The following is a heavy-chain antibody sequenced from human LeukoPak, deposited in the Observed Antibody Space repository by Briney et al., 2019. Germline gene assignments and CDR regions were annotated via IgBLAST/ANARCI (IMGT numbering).Heavy chain of an antibody. D-gene: IGHD3-22*01. CDR1: GFSFSSYA. Sequence: GGSLRLSCAASGFSFSSYAMAWVRQAPGKGLEWVSTISGSGGSTHYADSVKGRFTISRDNSKNTLYLQMNSLRAEDTAVYYCAKDPYYYDSSGYGYGMDVWGQGTTVSVSS. CDR2: ISGSGGST. CDR3: AKDPYYYDSSGYGYGMDV. J-gene: IGHJ6*02. V-gene: IGHV3-23*01.